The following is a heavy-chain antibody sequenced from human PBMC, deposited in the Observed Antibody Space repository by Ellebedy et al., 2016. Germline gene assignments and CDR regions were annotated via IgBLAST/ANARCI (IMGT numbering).Heavy chain of an antibody. J-gene: IGHJ4*02. Sequence: GGSLRLSCAASGFTFSNYAMHWVRQAPGKGLEWVSVIYSGGSTYYADSVKGRFTISRDNSKNTLYLQMNSLRAEDTAVYYCATSRLLPPYYFDYWGQGTLVTVSS. CDR3: ATSRLLPPYYFDY. CDR2: IYSGGST. V-gene: IGHV3-66*01. CDR1: GFTFSNYA. D-gene: IGHD3-22*01.